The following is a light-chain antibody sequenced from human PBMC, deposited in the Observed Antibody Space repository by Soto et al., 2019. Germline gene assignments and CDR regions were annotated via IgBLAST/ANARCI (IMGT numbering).Light chain of an antibody. CDR3: QQYNKRPPWT. J-gene: IGKJ1*01. V-gene: IGKV3-15*01. Sequence: EIVLTQSPATLSVSPGERVTLSCRASQSVRSNLAWYQEKPGQAPRLLMFGASTRATGTPARFSGSGSGTEFTLTISSLQSEDFAIYYCQQYNKRPPWTFGQGTKVDIK. CDR2: GAS. CDR1: QSVRSN.